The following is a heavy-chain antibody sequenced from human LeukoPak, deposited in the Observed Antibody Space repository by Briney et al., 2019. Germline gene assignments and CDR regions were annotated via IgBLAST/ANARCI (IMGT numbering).Heavy chain of an antibody. D-gene: IGHD4/OR15-4a*01. V-gene: IGHV3-23*01. J-gene: IGHJ4*02. Sequence: GGSLRLSCTASGFTFSSYGMTWVRQAPGKGLEWVSAISGSGGSTYYADSVKGRFTISRDNSKNTLYLQMNSLRAEDTAVYYCARRAGAYSHPYDYWGQGTLVTVSS. CDR1: GFTFSSYG. CDR3: ARRAGAYSHPYDY. CDR2: ISGSGGST.